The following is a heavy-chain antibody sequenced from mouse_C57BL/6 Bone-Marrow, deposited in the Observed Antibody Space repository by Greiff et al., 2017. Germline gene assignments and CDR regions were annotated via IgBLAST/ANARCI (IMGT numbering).Heavy chain of an antibody. V-gene: IGHV5-9-1*02. CDR1: GFTFSSYA. CDR2: ISSGGDYI. CDR3: TRDLLPSYFYY. Sequence: EVKLVESGEGLVKPGGSLKLSCAASGFTFSSYAMSWVRQTPAKRLEWVAYISSGGDYIYYADTVKGRFTISRDNARNTLYLQMSSLKSEDTAMYYCTRDLLPSYFYYWGQGTTLTGSS. J-gene: IGHJ2*01.